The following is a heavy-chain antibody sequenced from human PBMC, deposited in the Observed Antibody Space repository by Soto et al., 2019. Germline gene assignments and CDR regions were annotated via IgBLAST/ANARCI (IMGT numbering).Heavy chain of an antibody. J-gene: IGHJ4*02. CDR3: ARGDYYDIHDY. D-gene: IGHD3-22*01. Sequence: QVQLVQSGAEVKKPGASVKVSCKASGYTFTSYAIHWVRQAPGQRLEWMGWINAGNGNTKYSQKFQGRVTISRDTSASTAYMELSGLRSEDTAVYYCARGDYYDIHDYWGQGTLVTVSS. V-gene: IGHV1-3*01. CDR1: GYTFTSYA. CDR2: INAGNGNT.